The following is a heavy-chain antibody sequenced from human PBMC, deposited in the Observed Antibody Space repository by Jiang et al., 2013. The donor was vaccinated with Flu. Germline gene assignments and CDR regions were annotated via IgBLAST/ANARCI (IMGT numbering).Heavy chain of an antibody. V-gene: IGHV3-33*01. D-gene: IGHD3-3*01. J-gene: IGHJ4*02. CDR3: ARDARTTIFGVVTNPDY. Sequence: LVESGGGVVQPGRSLRLSCAASGFTFSSYGMHWVRQAPGKGLEWVAVIWYDGSNKYYADSVKGRFTISRDNSKNTLYLQMNSLRAEDTAVYYCARDARTTIFGVVTNPDYWGQGTLVTVSS. CDR2: IWYDGSNK. CDR1: GFTFSSYG.